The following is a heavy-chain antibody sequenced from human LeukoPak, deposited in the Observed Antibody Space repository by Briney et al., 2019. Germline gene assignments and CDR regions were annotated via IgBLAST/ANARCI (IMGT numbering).Heavy chain of an antibody. V-gene: IGHV5-51*01. CDR3: ARTYGDYDWYFDL. CDR1: GYSFTSYW. Sequence: GECLKISCKGSGYSFTSYWIGWVRQMPGKGLEWMGIIYPGDSDTRYSPSFQGQVTISADKSISTAYLQWSSLKASDTAMYYCARTYGDYDWYFDLWGRGTLVTVSS. J-gene: IGHJ2*01. CDR2: IYPGDSDT. D-gene: IGHD4-17*01.